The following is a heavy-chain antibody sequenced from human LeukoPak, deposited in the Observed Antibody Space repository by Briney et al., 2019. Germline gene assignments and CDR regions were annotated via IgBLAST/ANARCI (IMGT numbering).Heavy chain of an antibody. CDR2: ISSSSSSYI. CDR1: GFTFSSYS. CDR3: ARGYSGYHFDY. V-gene: IGHV3-21*01. D-gene: IGHD5-12*01. Sequence: PGGSLRLSCAASGFTFSSYSMNWVRQAPGKGLEWVSSISSSSSSYIYYADSVKGRFTISRDNAKNSLYLQMNSLRAEDTAVYYCARGYSGYHFDYWGQGTLVTVSS. J-gene: IGHJ4*02.